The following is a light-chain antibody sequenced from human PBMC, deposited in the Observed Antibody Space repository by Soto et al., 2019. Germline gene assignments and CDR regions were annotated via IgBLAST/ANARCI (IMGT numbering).Light chain of an antibody. CDR2: GAS. CDR1: QSVSSN. V-gene: IGKV3-15*01. J-gene: IGKJ3*01. Sequence: EIVMTQSPATLSVSPGERATLACRASQSVSSNLAWYQQKPGQAPRLLIYGASTRATGIPARFSGSGSGTECTLTIISLQSEDFAGYHCQQDNNWPPGEVTVGPGTKLDI. CDR3: QQDNNWPPGEVT.